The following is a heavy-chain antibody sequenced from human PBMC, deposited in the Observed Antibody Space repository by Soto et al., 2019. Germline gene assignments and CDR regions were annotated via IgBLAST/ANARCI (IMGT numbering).Heavy chain of an antibody. CDR1: GGSISSSSYY. Sequence: QLQLQESGPGLVKPSETLSLTCTVSGGSISSSSYYWGWIRQPPGKGLEWIGSIYYSGSTYYNPSLKSRVTISVDTSKNQFSLKLSSVTAADTAVYYCARRYYYGSGTPDSGYNWFDPWGQGTLVTVSS. D-gene: IGHD3-10*01. V-gene: IGHV4-39*01. J-gene: IGHJ5*02. CDR2: IYYSGST. CDR3: ARRYYYGSGTPDSGYNWFDP.